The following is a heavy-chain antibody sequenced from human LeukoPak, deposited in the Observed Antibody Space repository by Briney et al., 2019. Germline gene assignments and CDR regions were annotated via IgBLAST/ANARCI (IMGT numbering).Heavy chain of an antibody. CDR2: INHSGGT. J-gene: IGHJ4*02. CDR3: ARSDYGDYVPLDY. Sequence: SETLSLTCAVYGGSFIGYYWSWIRQPPGKGLEWIGEINHSGGTNYNPSLKSRVTISVDTSKNQFSLKLSSVTAADTAVYYCARSDYGDYVPLDYWGQGTLVTVSS. V-gene: IGHV4-34*01. CDR1: GGSFIGYY. D-gene: IGHD4-17*01.